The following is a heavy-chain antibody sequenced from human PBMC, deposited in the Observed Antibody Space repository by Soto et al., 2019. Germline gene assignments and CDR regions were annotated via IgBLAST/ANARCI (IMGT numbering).Heavy chain of an antibody. Sequence: SVKLSCKASGCTFSGYAISCVRQAPGQGLEWMGGIIPIFGTANYAQKFQGRVTITADESTSTAYMELSSLRSEDTAVYYCARAVPATAKPFDYWGQGTLVTVSS. D-gene: IGHD2-2*01. CDR3: ARAVPATAKPFDY. CDR1: GCTFSGYA. V-gene: IGHV1-69*13. J-gene: IGHJ4*02. CDR2: IIPIFGTA.